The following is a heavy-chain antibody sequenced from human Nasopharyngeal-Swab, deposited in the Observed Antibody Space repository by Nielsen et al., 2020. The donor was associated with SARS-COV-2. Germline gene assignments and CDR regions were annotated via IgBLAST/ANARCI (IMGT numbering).Heavy chain of an antibody. CDR1: GFTFSSYG. CDR3: AKGGHGDRLDFDY. V-gene: IGHV3-30*18. J-gene: IGHJ4*02. CDR2: ISYDGSNK. Sequence: GESLMISCAASGFTFSSYGMHWVRQAPGKGLEWVALISYDGSNKYYADSVKGRFTISRDNSKNTLYLQMNSLRAEDTAVYYCAKGGHGDRLDFDYWGQGTLVTVSS. D-gene: IGHD4-17*01.